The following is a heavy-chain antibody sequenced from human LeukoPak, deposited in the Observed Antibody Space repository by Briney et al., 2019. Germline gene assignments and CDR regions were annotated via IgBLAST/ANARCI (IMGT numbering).Heavy chain of an antibody. CDR3: ARDNSGGAGDILYKWFDP. V-gene: IGHV4-39*07. J-gene: IGHJ5*02. D-gene: IGHD4-23*01. Sequence: SDTLSLTRTVRGGYISSSSYYWGWIRQPQGKGVEWVGVIYYNGRTYYNPSFKSRLTISVDTSKNPFYLKLSSVTAADTAVYYCARDNSGGAGDILYKWFDPWGRGTLVTVSS. CDR2: IYYNGRT. CDR1: GGYISSSSYY.